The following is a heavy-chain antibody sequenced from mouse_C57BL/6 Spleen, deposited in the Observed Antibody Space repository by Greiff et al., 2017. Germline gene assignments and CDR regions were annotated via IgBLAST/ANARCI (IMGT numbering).Heavy chain of an antibody. J-gene: IGHJ4*01. CDR3: ARGGTAQATDYYAMDY. Sequence: VKLMESGAELVRPGTSVKVSCKASGYAFTNYLIEWVKQRPGQGLEWIGVINPGSGGTNYNEKFKGKATLTADKSSSTAYMQLSSLTSEDSAVYFCARGGTAQATDYYAMDYWGQGTSVTVSS. V-gene: IGHV1-54*01. CDR1: GYAFTNYL. D-gene: IGHD3-2*02. CDR2: INPGSGGT.